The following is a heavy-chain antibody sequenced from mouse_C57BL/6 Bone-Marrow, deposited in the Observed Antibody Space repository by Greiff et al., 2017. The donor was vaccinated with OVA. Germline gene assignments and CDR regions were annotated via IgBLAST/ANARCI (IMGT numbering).Heavy chain of an antibody. J-gene: IGHJ2*01. D-gene: IGHD4-1*01. Sequence: EVQLVESGGDLVKPGGSLKLSCAASGFTFSSYGMSWVRQTPDKRLEWVATISSGGSYTYYPDSVKGRFTISRDNAKNTLYLQMSSLKSEDTAMYYCARQRGLGRYFDYWGQGTTLTVSS. CDR3: ARQRGLGRYFDY. CDR1: GFTFSSYG. V-gene: IGHV5-6*01. CDR2: ISSGGSYT.